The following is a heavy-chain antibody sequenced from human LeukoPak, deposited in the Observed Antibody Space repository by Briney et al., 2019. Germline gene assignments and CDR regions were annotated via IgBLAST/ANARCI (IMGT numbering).Heavy chain of an antibody. J-gene: IGHJ6*02. Sequence: ASVKVSCKASGYTFTSYGFSWVRQAPGQGLEWMGWISTYNGNTNYAQKLQCRVTMTTDTSTSTAYMNLRSLRSDDTAVYYCARDSNWGSDYYYGMGVWGQGTTVTVSS. CDR1: GYTFTSYG. V-gene: IGHV1-18*01. CDR2: ISTYNGNT. CDR3: ARDSNWGSDYYYGMGV. D-gene: IGHD7-27*01.